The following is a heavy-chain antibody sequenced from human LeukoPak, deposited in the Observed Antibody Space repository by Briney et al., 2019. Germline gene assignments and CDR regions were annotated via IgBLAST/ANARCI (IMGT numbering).Heavy chain of an antibody. CDR1: GGTFSSYA. CDR3: ARDVMIAAAEGYYYYMDV. D-gene: IGHD6-13*01. CDR2: ISAYNGNT. V-gene: IGHV1-18*01. J-gene: IGHJ6*03. Sequence: ASVKVSCKASGGTFSSYAISWVRQAPGQGLEWMGWISAYNGNTNYAQKLQGRVTMTTDTSTSTAYMELRSLRSDDTAVYYCARDVMIAAAEGYYYYMDVWGKGTTVTVSS.